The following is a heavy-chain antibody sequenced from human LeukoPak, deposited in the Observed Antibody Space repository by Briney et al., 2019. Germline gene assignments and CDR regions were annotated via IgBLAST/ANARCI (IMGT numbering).Heavy chain of an antibody. Sequence: PGGSLRLSCAASGFTFSSYSMNWVRQAPGKGLEWVAVIWYDASDKYYGDSVKGRFTISRDNSKNTLYLEMDSLRVEDTAVYFCAKPTRGGGGSFLIDHWGQGTLVTVSS. D-gene: IGHD1-26*01. CDR3: AKPTRGGGGSFLIDH. CDR2: IWYDASDK. V-gene: IGHV3-33*06. CDR1: GFTFSSYS. J-gene: IGHJ4*02.